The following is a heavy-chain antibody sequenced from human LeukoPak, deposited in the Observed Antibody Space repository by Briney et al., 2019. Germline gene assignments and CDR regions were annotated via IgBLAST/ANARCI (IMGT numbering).Heavy chain of an antibody. Sequence: GGSLRLSCAASGFTFSNYWMKWVRQAPGKGPEWVASINNDGSGKYFVDSVKDRFTIPSDNAKNSLYLQINSLKVEDTAIYYCARDDGDVWGIGTTVTVSS. CDR2: INNDGSGK. CDR1: GFTFSNYW. J-gene: IGHJ6*03. CDR3: ARDDGDV. V-gene: IGHV3-7*01.